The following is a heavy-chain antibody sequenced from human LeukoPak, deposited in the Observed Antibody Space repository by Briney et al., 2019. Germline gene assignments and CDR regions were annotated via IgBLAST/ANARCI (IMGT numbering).Heavy chain of an antibody. D-gene: IGHD3-16*01. J-gene: IGHJ4*02. Sequence: GGSLRLSCAASGFTFSSYAMHWVRQAPGKGLEYVSAISSNGGSTYYANSVKGRFTISRDNSKNTLYLQMGSLRAEDMAVYYCARGRLVGVMDYWGQGTLVTVSS. CDR2: ISSNGGST. CDR1: GFTFSSYA. CDR3: ARGRLVGVMDY. V-gene: IGHV3-64*01.